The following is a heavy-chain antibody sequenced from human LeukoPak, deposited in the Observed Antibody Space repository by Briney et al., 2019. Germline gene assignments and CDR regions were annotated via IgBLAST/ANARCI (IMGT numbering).Heavy chain of an antibody. CDR1: GGSISSYY. Sequence: SETLSLTCTVSGGSISSYYWSWIRQPPGKGLEWIGYIYYSGSTDYNPSLKSRVTISVDTSKNQFSLKLSSVTAADTAVYYCARMPESIYSGYDPYFDYWGQGTLVTVSS. CDR3: ARMPESIYSGYDPYFDY. CDR2: IYYSGST. D-gene: IGHD5-12*01. J-gene: IGHJ4*02. V-gene: IGHV4-59*01.